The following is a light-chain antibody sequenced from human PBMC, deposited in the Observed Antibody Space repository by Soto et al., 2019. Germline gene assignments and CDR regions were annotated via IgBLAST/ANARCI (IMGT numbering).Light chain of an antibody. V-gene: IGKV3-11*01. CDR3: QQRSNWQIT. CDR1: QSVSTY. Sequence: EIVLTESPATLSLSPGERATLSCRASQSVSTYLAWYQHKPGQAPRLLIYDASNRAAGIPARFSGSGSGTDFTLTISSLEPEDFALYYCQQRSNWQITFGQGTRLEIK. CDR2: DAS. J-gene: IGKJ5*01.